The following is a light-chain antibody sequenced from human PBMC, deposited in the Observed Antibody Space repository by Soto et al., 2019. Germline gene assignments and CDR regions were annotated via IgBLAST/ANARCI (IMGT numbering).Light chain of an antibody. CDR3: QQYGSSPGVFT. CDR2: GAS. J-gene: IGKJ3*01. V-gene: IGKV3-20*01. CDR1: QSVSSSY. Sequence: EIVLTQSPGTLSLSPGERATLSCRASQSVSSSYLAWYQQKPGQAPRLLIYGASSRATGIPDRFSGSGSGPEFTLTIRRLEPEDCAVYYCQQYGSSPGVFTCGRGTKVDIK.